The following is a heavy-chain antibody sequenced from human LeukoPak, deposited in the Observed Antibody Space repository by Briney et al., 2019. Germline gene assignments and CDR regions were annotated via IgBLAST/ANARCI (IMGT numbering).Heavy chain of an antibody. D-gene: IGHD3-3*01. CDR2: IHHSGST. Sequence: PSETLSLTCAVYGGSFSGHYWSWIRQPPGKGLEWIGEIHHSGSTNYNPSLESRVTISVDTTKNHYSLKLSSVTAADTAVYYCASGQYYDLWSGYYVDWGQGTLVTVSA. J-gene: IGHJ4*02. V-gene: IGHV4-34*01. CDR1: GGSFSGHY. CDR3: ASGQYYDLWSGYYVD.